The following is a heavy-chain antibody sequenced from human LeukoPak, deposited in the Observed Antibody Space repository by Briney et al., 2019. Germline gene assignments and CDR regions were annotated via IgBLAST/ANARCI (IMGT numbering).Heavy chain of an antibody. CDR1: GFTFTNYP. CDR2: ISPDGSDT. J-gene: IGHJ4*02. CDR3: TKDWSAAY. V-gene: IGHV3-23*01. D-gene: IGHD2-15*01. Sequence: GGSLRLSCAASGFTFTNYPMTWVRQAPGKGLEWVSAISPDGSDTKYADSVKGRSTISRDNSKNTLFLQRNSLRVEDTAVYYCTKDWSAAYWGQGTLVTVSS.